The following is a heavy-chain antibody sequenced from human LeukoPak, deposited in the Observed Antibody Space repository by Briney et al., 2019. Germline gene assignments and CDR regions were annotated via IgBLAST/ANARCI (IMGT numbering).Heavy chain of an antibody. CDR3: ARSGVVVAANDY. CDR1: GGSISSYY. D-gene: IGHD2-15*01. CDR2: IYYSGST. V-gene: IGHV4-59*01. Sequence: PSETLSLTCTVSGGSISSYYWSWIRQPPGKGLEWIGYIYYSGSTNYNPSLKSRVTISVDTSKNQFSLKLSSVTAADTAVYYCARSGVVVAANDYWGQGTLVTVSS. J-gene: IGHJ4*02.